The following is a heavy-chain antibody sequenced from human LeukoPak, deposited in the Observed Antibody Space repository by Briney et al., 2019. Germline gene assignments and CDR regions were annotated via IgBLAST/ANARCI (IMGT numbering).Heavy chain of an antibody. J-gene: IGHJ6*02. D-gene: IGHD6-6*01. CDR1: GYTFTSYY. CDR2: INPSGGST. Sequence: ASVKVSRKASGYTFTSYYMHWVRQAPGQGLEWMGIINPSGGSTSYAQKFQGRVTMTRDTSTSTVYMELSSLRSEDTAVYYCARGVIAARPGPRMDVWGQGTTVTVSS. V-gene: IGHV1-46*01. CDR3: ARGVIAARPGPRMDV.